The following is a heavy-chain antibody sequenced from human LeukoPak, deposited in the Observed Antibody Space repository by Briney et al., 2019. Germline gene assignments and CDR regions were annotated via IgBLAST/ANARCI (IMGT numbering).Heavy chain of an antibody. J-gene: IGHJ6*02. CDR3: ARRPRVVVPAAIGDYYYYYGMDV. Sequence: PSETLSLTCTVSGGSISSSSYYWGWIRQPPGKGLEWIGSIYYSGSTYYNPSLKSRVTISVDTSKNQFSLKLSSVTVADTAVYYCARRPRVVVPAAIGDYYYYYGMDVWGQGTTVTVSS. V-gene: IGHV4-39*01. D-gene: IGHD2-2*01. CDR2: IYYSGST. CDR1: GGSISSSSYY.